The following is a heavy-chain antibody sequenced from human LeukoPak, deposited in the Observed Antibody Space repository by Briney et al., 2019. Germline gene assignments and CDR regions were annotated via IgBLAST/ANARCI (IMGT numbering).Heavy chain of an antibody. V-gene: IGHV4-4*07. CDR3: ARDMRGNIYGYRPTEIYWFFDL. Sequence: SETLSLTCTVSGGSISSYDWSWIRQPAGKGLEWIGRTYTSGSTNYNPSLKSRVTMSVDMSKNQFSLKLSSVTAADTAVYYCARDMRGNIYGYRPTEIYWFFDLWGRGTLVTVSS. D-gene: IGHD5-18*01. J-gene: IGHJ2*01. CDR1: GGSISSYD. CDR2: TYTSGST.